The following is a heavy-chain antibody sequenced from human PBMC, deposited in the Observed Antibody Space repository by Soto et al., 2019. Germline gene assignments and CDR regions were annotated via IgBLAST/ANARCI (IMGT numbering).Heavy chain of an antibody. Sequence: QVRLVESGGGVVQPGGSLRLSCAASGFDFYNYSMHWVRQAPGKGLEWVAIMSMDGTQKYYTDSVKGRFTISRDNSKSMFFLQMGSLRPEDTAVYFCARDRVPYVYFYYGMDVWGQGTTVTVSS. CDR2: MSMDGTQK. V-gene: IGHV3-30-3*01. J-gene: IGHJ6*02. D-gene: IGHD3-10*02. CDR1: GFDFYNYS. CDR3: ARDRVPYVYFYYGMDV.